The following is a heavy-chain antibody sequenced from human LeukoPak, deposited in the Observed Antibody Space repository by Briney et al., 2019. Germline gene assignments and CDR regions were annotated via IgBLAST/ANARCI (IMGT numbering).Heavy chain of an antibody. J-gene: IGHJ6*03. D-gene: IGHD2-8*02. CDR3: ARVAVYSYYYYMDV. Sequence: ASVKVSCKASGYTFTGYYMRWVRQAPGQGLEWMGWMNPNSGNTGYAQKFQGRVTMTRNTSISTAYMELSSLRSEDTAVYYCARVAVYSYYYYMDVWGKGTTVTISS. CDR1: GYTFTGYY. V-gene: IGHV1-8*02. CDR2: MNPNSGNT.